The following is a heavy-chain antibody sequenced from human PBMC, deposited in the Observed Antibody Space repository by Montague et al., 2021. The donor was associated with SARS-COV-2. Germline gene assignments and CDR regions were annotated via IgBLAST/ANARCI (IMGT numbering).Heavy chain of an antibody. J-gene: IGHJ3*02. V-gene: IGHV4-59*08. D-gene: IGHD3-10*01. CDR3: AGKSITMVQGVIMGAFDI. CDR2: IYYSGTA. CDR1: GGSISTYY. Sequence: SETLSLTCTVSGGSISTYYWSWIRQPPGKGLEWIGYIYYSGTANYNPSLKSRVTISVDTSKNQFSLKVRSVTAADTAVYYCAGKSITMVQGVIMGAFDIWGQGTMVTVSS.